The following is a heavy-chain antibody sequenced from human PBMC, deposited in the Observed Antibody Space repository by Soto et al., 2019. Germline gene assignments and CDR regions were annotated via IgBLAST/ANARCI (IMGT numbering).Heavy chain of an antibody. J-gene: IGHJ4*02. CDR2: ISYDGSNK. CDR3: AKEAYSSSLTPAIDY. D-gene: IGHD6-13*01. Sequence: QVQLVESGGGVVQPGRSLRLSCAASGFTFSSYGMHWVRQAPGKGLEWVAVISYDGSNKYYADSVKGRFTISRDNSKNSLYLQTNSLRAEDTAVYYCAKEAYSSSLTPAIDYWGQGTLVTVSS. CDR1: GFTFSSYG. V-gene: IGHV3-30*18.